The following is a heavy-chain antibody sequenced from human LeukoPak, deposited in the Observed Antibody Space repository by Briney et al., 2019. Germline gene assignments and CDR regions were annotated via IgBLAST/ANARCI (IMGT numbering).Heavy chain of an antibody. V-gene: IGHV3-7*01. Sequence: GGSLRLSCSASGFTFSSYWMSWVRQAPGKGLEWVANIKQDGSEKYYVDSVKGRFTISRDNAKNSLYLQMNSLRAEDTAVYYCARDQPTTDYDFWSGYYPGWDYWGQGTLVTVSS. D-gene: IGHD3-3*01. J-gene: IGHJ4*02. CDR1: GFTFSSYW. CDR2: IKQDGSEK. CDR3: ARDQPTTDYDFWSGYYPGWDY.